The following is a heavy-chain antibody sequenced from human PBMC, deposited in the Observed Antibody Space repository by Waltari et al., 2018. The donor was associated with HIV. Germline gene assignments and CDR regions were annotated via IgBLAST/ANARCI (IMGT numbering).Heavy chain of an antibody. Sequence: EVQLVESGGGLVKPGGSLRLSCAASGFTFSSYSMNWVCQPPGKGLEWVSSISSGSTYVYYADSLRGRFTTSRDDAQNSLYLQMNSLKAEDTAVYYCARDLTVTTTAFFDYWGQGTLVTVSS. J-gene: IGHJ4*02. CDR1: GFTFSSYS. D-gene: IGHD4-17*01. V-gene: IGHV3-21*02. CDR3: ARDLTVTTTAFFDY. CDR2: ISSGSTYV.